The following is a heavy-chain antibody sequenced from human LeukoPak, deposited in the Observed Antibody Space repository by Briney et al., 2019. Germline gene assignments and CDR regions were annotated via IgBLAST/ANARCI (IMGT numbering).Heavy chain of an antibody. V-gene: IGHV5-51*01. CDR3: AAAYSSSWFFYY. D-gene: IGHD6-13*01. J-gene: IGHJ4*02. CDR1: GYSFTSYW. Sequence: GESLKISCKGSGYSFTSYWIGWVRQMPGKGLEWMGIIYPHDSDTRYSPSFEGQVTISVDKSITTAYLQWSSLKASDTAVYFCAAAYSSSWFFYYSGQGTLVTVSS. CDR2: IYPHDSDT.